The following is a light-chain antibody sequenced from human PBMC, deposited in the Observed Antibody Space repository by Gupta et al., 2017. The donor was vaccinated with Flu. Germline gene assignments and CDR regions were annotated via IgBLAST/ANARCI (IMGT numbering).Light chain of an antibody. CDR1: SSNIGSNT. J-gene: IGLJ3*02. CDR2: SNN. Sequence: QSVLTQPPSASGTPGQRVTISCSGSSSNIGSNTVNWYQQLPGMAPKLLIYSNNHRPSGVPDRFSGSKSGTSASLAISGLQSEDEADYYCAAWDDSLNGLVFGGGTKLTVL. CDR3: AAWDDSLNGLV. V-gene: IGLV1-44*01.